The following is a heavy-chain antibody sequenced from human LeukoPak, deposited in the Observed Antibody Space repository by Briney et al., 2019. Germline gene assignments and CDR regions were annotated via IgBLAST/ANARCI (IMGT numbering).Heavy chain of an antibody. Sequence: SVKVSCKASGGTFSSYAISWVRQAPGQGLEWMGGIIPIFGTANYAQKFQGRVTLTRDTSTSTVYMELSSLRSEDTAVYYCARSDYVSHPDWFDPWGQGTLVTVSS. J-gene: IGHJ5*02. CDR2: IIPIFGTA. CDR1: GGTFSSYA. D-gene: IGHD3-16*01. V-gene: IGHV1-69*05. CDR3: ARSDYVSHPDWFDP.